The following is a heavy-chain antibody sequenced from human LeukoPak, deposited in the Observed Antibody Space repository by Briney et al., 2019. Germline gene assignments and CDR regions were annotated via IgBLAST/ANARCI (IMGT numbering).Heavy chain of an antibody. J-gene: IGHJ2*01. Sequence: PSETLSLTCAVYGGSFSGYYWSWIRQPPGKGLEWIGEINHSGSTNYNPSLKSRVTISVDTSKNQFSLKLSSVTAADTAVYYCESEVPAASWYFDLWGRGTLVTVSS. V-gene: IGHV4-34*01. CDR3: ESEVPAASWYFDL. CDR1: GGSFSGYY. D-gene: IGHD2-2*01. CDR2: INHSGST.